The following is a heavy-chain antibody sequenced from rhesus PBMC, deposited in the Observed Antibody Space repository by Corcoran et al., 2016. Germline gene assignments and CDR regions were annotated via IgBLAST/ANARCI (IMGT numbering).Heavy chain of an antibody. CDR1: GYTFTDYC. D-gene: IGHD2-33*01. J-gene: IGHJ2*01. V-gene: IGHV1-111*01. CDR2: GDPEKGQT. CDR3: AKPGRGGYFDL. Sequence: EVQLVQSGAEVKKPGASVKISCKASGYTFTDYCLHWVRQAPGKGLEGVGRGDPEKGQTASAKEFQDRVTITRHTSTDTAYMELSSLRSEDTAVYFCAKPGRGGYFDLWGPGTPITISS.